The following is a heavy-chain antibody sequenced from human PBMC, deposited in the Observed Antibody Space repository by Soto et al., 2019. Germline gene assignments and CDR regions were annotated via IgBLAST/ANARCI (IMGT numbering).Heavy chain of an antibody. J-gene: IGHJ3*02. Sequence: SETLSLTCAVPGYSISSSNWWGWIRQPPGKGLEWIGYIYYSGRTYYNPSLKSRVTMSVDTSKNQFSLKLSSVTAVDTAVYYCARKNGVLDAFDIWGQGTMVTVS. CDR2: IYYSGRT. D-gene: IGHD4-17*01. CDR1: GYSISSSNW. V-gene: IGHV4-28*01. CDR3: ARKNGVLDAFDI.